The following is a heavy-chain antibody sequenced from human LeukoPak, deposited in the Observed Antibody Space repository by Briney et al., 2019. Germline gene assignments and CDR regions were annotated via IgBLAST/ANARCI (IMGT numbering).Heavy chain of an antibody. Sequence: GGSLRLSCAASGNYWMHWVRQAPGKGLVWVSHINSDGSWTSYADSVKGRFTISRDNSKNTLYVQMNSLRAEDTAVYYCARDPAKFWSGHDYWGQGTLVTVSS. CDR1: GNYW. D-gene: IGHD3-3*01. CDR3: ARDPAKFWSGHDY. J-gene: IGHJ4*02. CDR2: INSDGSWT. V-gene: IGHV3-74*01.